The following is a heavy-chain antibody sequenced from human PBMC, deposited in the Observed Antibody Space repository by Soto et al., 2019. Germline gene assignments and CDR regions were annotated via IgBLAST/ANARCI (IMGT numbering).Heavy chain of an antibody. CDR3: AKDRNPSPRIDYFDY. J-gene: IGHJ4*02. Sequence: GGSLRLSCAASGFTFSSYAMSWVRQAPGKGLEWVSAISGSGGSTYYADSVKGRFTISRDNSKNTLYLQMNSLRAEDTAVYYCAKDRNPSPRIDYFDYWGQGTLVTVSS. CDR2: ISGSGGST. V-gene: IGHV3-23*01. CDR1: GFTFSSYA. D-gene: IGHD2-15*01.